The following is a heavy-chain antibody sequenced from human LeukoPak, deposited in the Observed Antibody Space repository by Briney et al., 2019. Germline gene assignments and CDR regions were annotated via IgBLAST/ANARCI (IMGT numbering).Heavy chain of an antibody. Sequence: GRSLRLSCAASGFTFHDYAMHWARQAPGKGLEWGSGISWNGGTIDYAASVKGRFTISRDNAKNSLYLQMNGLRPEDMALYYCAKGPTYSSSSLFDYWGQGILVAVSS. CDR1: GFTFHDYA. D-gene: IGHD6-6*01. J-gene: IGHJ4*02. V-gene: IGHV3-9*03. CDR3: AKGPTYSSSSLFDY. CDR2: ISWNGGTI.